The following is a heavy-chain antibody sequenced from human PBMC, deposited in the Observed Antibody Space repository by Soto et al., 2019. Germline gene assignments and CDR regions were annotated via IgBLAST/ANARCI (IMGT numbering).Heavy chain of an antibody. CDR1: SGSFSGYY. V-gene: IGHV4-34*01. J-gene: IGHJ4*02. CDR2: INHSGST. D-gene: IGHD2-15*01. CDR3: AREYCSGGSCYKVFDY. Sequence: SETLSLTCAVYSGSFSGYYWSWIRQPPGKGLEWIGEINHSGSTNLNPSLKSRVTISVDTPKNQFSLKLSSVTAADTAVYYCAREYCSGGSCYKVFDYWGQGTLVTVSS.